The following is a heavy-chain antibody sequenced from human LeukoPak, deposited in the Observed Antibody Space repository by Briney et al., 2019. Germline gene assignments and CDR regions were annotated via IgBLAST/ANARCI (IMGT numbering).Heavy chain of an antibody. CDR3: ARDTFGGVIAPSDY. J-gene: IGHJ4*02. CDR1: GGSISSSSYY. Sequence: SETLSLTCTVSGGSISSSSYYWGWIRQPPGKGLEWIGSIYYSGSTYYNPSLKSRVTISVDTSKDQFSLKLSSVTAADTAVYYCARDTFGGVIAPSDYWGQGTLVTVSS. D-gene: IGHD3-16*02. CDR2: IYYSGST. V-gene: IGHV4-39*07.